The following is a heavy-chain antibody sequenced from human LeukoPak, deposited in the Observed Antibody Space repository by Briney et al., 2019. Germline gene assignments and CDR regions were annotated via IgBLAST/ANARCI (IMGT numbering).Heavy chain of an antibody. CDR2: IKSKTDGGTT. CDR3: TTEQWLLTDYDY. V-gene: IGHV3-15*01. D-gene: IGHD6-19*01. Sequence: PGGSLRLSCAASGFTFSNAWMSWVRQAPGKGLEWVGRIKSKTDGGTTDYAAPVKGRFTISRDDSKNTLYLQMNSLKTEDTAVYYCTTEQWLLTDYDYWGQGTLVTVSS. J-gene: IGHJ4*02. CDR1: GFTFSNAW.